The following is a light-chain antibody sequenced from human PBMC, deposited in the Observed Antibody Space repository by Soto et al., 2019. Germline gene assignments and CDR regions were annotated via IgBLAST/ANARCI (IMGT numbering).Light chain of an antibody. CDR2: DAS. Sequence: EIVMTQSPATLSVSPGERATLSCRASQSVNTRLAWYQQKPGQAPRLVIYDASTRATGIPPRFSGSGSGTEFTLTISSLQSEDFAVYHCQQYNNWPPEYTFGQGTKLEIK. CDR1: QSVNTR. J-gene: IGKJ2*01. CDR3: QQYNNWPPEYT. V-gene: IGKV3D-15*01.